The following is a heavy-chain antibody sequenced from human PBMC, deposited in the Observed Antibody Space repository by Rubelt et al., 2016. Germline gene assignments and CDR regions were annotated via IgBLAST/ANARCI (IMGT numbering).Heavy chain of an antibody. CDR2: IDPSDSYT. CDR3: ARDRVLGDIVVVSLGY. Sequence: EVQLVQSGAEVKKPGESLRISCKGSGYSFTSYWISWVRQMPGKGLEWMGRIDPSDSYTNYSPSFQGHVTISADKSISTAYLQWSSLKASDTAMYYCARDRVLGDIVVVSLGYWGQGTLVTVSS. D-gene: IGHD2-21*01. CDR1: GYSFTSYW. V-gene: IGHV5-10-1*03. J-gene: IGHJ4*02.